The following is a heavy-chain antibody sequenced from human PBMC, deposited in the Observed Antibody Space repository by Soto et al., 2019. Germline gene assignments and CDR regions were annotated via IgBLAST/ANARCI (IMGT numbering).Heavy chain of an antibody. CDR3: AREGSSGSSFVDY. D-gene: IGHD3-22*01. J-gene: IGHJ4*02. Sequence: QVQLVQSGAEVKKPGSSVKVSCKASGGTFSSYAISWVRQAPGQGLEWMGGIIPIFGTANYAQQFQGRVTITAVESTSAAYMELSSLRSEDMAVSYCAREGSSGSSFVDYWCQGTLVTVSS. CDR1: GGTFSSYA. V-gene: IGHV1-69*01. CDR2: IIPIFGTA.